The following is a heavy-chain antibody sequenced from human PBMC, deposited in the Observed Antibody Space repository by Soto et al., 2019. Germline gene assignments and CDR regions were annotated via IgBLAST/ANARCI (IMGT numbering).Heavy chain of an antibody. CDR2: ITGGRT. CDR3: ATHCWDL. Sequence: EVQLVESGGGLVQPGGSLRLSCAASGFTFSRSDMSWVRQAPGKGLEWVSAITGGRTFYGDSVVGRFTVSRDDSPDTLYIQMNSLRVDDTAIYYCATHCWDLWGQGTLVTVSS. CDR1: GFTFSRSD. V-gene: IGHV3-23*04. D-gene: IGHD2-21*01. J-gene: IGHJ5*02.